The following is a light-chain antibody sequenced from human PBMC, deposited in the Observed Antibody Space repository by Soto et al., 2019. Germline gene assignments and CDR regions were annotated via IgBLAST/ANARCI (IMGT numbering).Light chain of an antibody. Sequence: EIVMTQTPATLSVSPGEIASLSCRASQSVSNNLAWYQQKPGQAPRLLIFGVSTRATGIPARFSGSGSGTDFTLTISRLEPEDFAVYYCQQYGSSGTFGQGTKVDI. CDR2: GVS. CDR1: QSVSNN. CDR3: QQYGSSGT. V-gene: IGKV3-15*01. J-gene: IGKJ1*01.